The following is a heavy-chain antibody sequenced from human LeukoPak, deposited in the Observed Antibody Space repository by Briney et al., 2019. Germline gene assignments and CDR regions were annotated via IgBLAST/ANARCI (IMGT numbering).Heavy chain of an antibody. Sequence: ASVKVSCKASGYTFTSYAMNWVLQAPGQGLEWMGWINTNTGNPTYAQVFTARFVFSLDTSVSTAYLQISSLKAEDTAVYYCARSGDDYGDYVGQPDYWGQGTLVTVSS. CDR3: ARSGDDYGDYVGQPDY. D-gene: IGHD4-17*01. V-gene: IGHV7-4-1*02. CDR2: INTNTGNP. J-gene: IGHJ4*02. CDR1: GYTFTSYA.